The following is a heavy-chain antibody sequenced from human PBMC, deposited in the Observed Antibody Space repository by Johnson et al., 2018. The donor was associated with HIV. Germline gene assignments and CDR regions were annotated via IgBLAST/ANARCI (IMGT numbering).Heavy chain of an antibody. Sequence: QVQLVESGGGVVQPGRSLRLSCAASGFTFSSYAMHWVRQAPGKGLEWVAVISYDGSNKYYADSVKGRFTISRDNSKNTLYLQMNSLRAEDTAVYYCATVVTAPGAFDIWGQGTMVTVSS. CDR3: ATVVTAPGAFDI. J-gene: IGHJ3*02. CDR2: ISYDGSNK. D-gene: IGHD2-21*02. V-gene: IGHV3-30*14. CDR1: GFTFSSYA.